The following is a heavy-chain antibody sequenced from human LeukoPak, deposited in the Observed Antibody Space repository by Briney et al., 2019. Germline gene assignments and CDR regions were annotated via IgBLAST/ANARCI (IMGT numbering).Heavy chain of an antibody. CDR1: GYTFTSYY. CDR2: INPSGGST. Sequence: ASVKVSCKASGYTFTSYYMHWVRQAPGQGLEWMGIINPSGGSTSYAQKFQGRVTMTRDTSTSTVYMKLSSLRSEDTAVYYCARDDPLDKISSGWGPWGQGTQVTVSS. V-gene: IGHV1-46*01. CDR3: ARDDPLDKISSGWGP. D-gene: IGHD6-19*01. J-gene: IGHJ5*02.